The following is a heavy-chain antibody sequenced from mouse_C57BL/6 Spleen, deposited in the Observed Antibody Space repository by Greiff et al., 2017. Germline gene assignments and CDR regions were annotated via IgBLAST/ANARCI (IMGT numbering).Heavy chain of an antibody. D-gene: IGHD1-1*01. Sequence: VKLQESGAELVRPGASVTLSCKASGYTFTDYEMHWVKQTPVHGLEWIGAIDPETGGTAYNQKFKGKAILTADKSSSTAYMELRSLTSEDSAVYYCSGSSYVNFDYWGQGTTLTVSS. CDR3: SGSSYVNFDY. CDR1: GYTFTDYE. CDR2: IDPETGGT. V-gene: IGHV1-15*01. J-gene: IGHJ2*01.